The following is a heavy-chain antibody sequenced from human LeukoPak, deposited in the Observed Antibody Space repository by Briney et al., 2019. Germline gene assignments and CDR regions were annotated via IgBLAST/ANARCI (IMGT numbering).Heavy chain of an antibody. CDR3: ARDQDAAFDI. V-gene: IGHV1-18*04. Sequence: ASVKVSCKASGYTFTSYYMHWVRQAPGQGLEWMGWISAYNGNTNYAQKLQGRVTMTTDTSTSTAYMELRSLRSDDTAVYYCARDQDAAFDIWGQGTMVTVSS. D-gene: IGHD2-15*01. CDR1: GYTFTSYY. J-gene: IGHJ3*02. CDR2: ISAYNGNT.